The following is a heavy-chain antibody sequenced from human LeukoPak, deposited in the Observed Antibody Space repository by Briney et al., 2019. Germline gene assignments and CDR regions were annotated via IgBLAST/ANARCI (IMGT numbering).Heavy chain of an antibody. CDR2: INHSGST. V-gene: IGHV4-34*01. CDR3: ARERNKRQFDP. J-gene: IGHJ5*02. CDR1: GGSFSGYY. Sequence: SETLSLTCAVYGGSFSGYYWSWIRQPPGKGLEWIGEINHSGSTNYNPSLKSRVTISVDTSKNQFSLKLSSVTAADTAVYYCARERNKRQFDPWGQGTLVTVSS.